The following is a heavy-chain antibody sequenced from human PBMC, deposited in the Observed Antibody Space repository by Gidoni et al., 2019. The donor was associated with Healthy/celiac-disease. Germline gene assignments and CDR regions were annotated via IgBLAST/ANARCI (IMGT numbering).Heavy chain of an antibody. Sequence: EVQLVESGGGLIQPGGSLRLSCAASGFTVSSNYMSWVRQAPGKGLEWVSVIYSGGSTYYADSVKGRFTISRDNSKNTLYLQMNSLRAEDTAVYYCARSGSVAGTRENYYYGMDVWGQGTTVTVSS. J-gene: IGHJ6*02. CDR1: GFTVSSNY. V-gene: IGHV3-53*01. CDR2: IYSGGST. CDR3: ARSGSVAGTRENYYYGMDV. D-gene: IGHD6-19*01.